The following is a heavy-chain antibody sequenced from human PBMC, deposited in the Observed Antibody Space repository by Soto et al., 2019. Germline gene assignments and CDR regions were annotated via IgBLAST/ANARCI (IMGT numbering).Heavy chain of an antibody. D-gene: IGHD3-16*02. CDR3: ARVVLAITRGAFDA. J-gene: IGHJ3*01. Sequence: QVQLQESGPGLVKPSGTLSLTCAVSGGSISSSHWWTWVRQSPGKGLEYIGEISHSGTSNSNPSLNSRVTLSVDKSKNHFSLTLTSVTAADTAVYYCARVVLAITRGAFDARGQGTLVIVSS. CDR1: GGSISSSHW. V-gene: IGHV4-4*02. CDR2: ISHSGTS.